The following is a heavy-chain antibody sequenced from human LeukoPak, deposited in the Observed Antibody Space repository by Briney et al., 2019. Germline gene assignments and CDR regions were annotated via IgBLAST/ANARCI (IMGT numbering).Heavy chain of an antibody. CDR3: ARGPSYSSSRRFLGSAFDI. J-gene: IGHJ3*02. D-gene: IGHD6-13*01. CDR1: GYTFTSYD. CDR2: MNPNSGNT. Sequence: GASVKVSCKASGYTFTSYDINWVRQATGQGLEWMGWMNPNSGNTGYAQKFQGRVTITRNTSISTAYMELSSLRSEDTAVYYCARGPSYSSSRRFLGSAFDIWGQGTMVTVSS. V-gene: IGHV1-8*03.